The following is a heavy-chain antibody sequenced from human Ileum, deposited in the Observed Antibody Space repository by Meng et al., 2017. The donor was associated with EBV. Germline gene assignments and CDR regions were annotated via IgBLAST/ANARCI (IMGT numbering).Heavy chain of an antibody. V-gene: IGHV4-4*02. CDR2: IYQSGSS. J-gene: IGHJ4*02. Sequence: ARLEEAGPGLVKPWGTLSLTCAVSGGSMSSTKWWSWVRQPPGKGLEWIGEIYQSGSSNYNPSLKSRVSISVDKSKNQFSLKLSSVTAADTAVYYCARADKVRFDYWGQGTLVTVAS. CDR1: GGSMSSTKW. CDR3: ARADKVRFDY.